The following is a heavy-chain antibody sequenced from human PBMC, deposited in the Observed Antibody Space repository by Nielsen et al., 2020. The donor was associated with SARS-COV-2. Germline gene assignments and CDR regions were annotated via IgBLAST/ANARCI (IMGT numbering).Heavy chain of an antibody. CDR2: IYYSGST. Sequence: GSLRLSCTVSGGSISSGGYYWSWIRQPPGKGLEWIGYIYYSGSTNYNPSLKSRVTISVDTSKNQFSLKLSSVTAADTAMYYCARDMRSRRCLECRWLDPWGQGTLVTVSS. D-gene: IGHD3-3*01. J-gene: IGHJ5*02. V-gene: IGHV4-61*08. CDR3: ARDMRSRRCLECRWLDP. CDR1: GGSISSGGYY.